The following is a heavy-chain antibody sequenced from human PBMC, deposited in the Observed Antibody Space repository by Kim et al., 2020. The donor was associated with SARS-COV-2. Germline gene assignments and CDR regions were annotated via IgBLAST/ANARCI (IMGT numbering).Heavy chain of an antibody. CDR1: GGSISSYY. CDR2: IYYSGST. CDR3: ARRSLGYYDSSGPQAAFDI. J-gene: IGHJ3*02. D-gene: IGHD3-22*01. V-gene: IGHV4-59*01. Sequence: SETLSLTCTVSGGSISSYYWSWIRQPPGKGLEWIGYIYYSGSTNYNPSLKSRVTISVDTSKNQFSLKLSSVTAADTAVYYCARRSLGYYDSSGPQAAFDIWGPGKMVPVSS.